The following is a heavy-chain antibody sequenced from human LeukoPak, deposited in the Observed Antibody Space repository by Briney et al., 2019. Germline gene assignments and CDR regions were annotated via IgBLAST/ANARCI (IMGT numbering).Heavy chain of an antibody. D-gene: IGHD6-13*01. Sequence: GASVRVSCKASGYTFTSYDINWVRQATGQGLEWMGWMNPNSGNTGYAQKFQGRVTITRNTSISTAYMELSSLRSEDTAVYYCARLGGRSSSWYLSYYYYYMDVWGKGTTVTVSS. V-gene: IGHV1-8*03. CDR1: GYTFTSYD. CDR2: MNPNSGNT. CDR3: ARLGGRSSSWYLSYYYYYMDV. J-gene: IGHJ6*03.